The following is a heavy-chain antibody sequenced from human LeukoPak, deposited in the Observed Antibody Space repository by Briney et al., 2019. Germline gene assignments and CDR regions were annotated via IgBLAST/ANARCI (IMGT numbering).Heavy chain of an antibody. Sequence: ASVKVPCKASGYTFTGYYMHWVRQAPGQGLEWMGWINPNSGGTNYAQKFQGRVTMTRDTSISTAYMELSRLRSDDTAVYYCAREGRELWFGELFDNWGQGTLVTVSS. J-gene: IGHJ4*02. D-gene: IGHD3-10*01. V-gene: IGHV1-2*02. CDR2: INPNSGGT. CDR3: AREGRELWFGELFDN. CDR1: GYTFTGYY.